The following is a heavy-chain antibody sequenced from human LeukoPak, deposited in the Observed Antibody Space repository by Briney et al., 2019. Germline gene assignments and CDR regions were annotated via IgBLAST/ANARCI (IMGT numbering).Heavy chain of an antibody. Sequence: ASVKVSCKASGYTFTSYGISWVRQAPGQGLEWMGWISAYNGNTNYAQKLQGRVTMTTDTSTSTAYMELRSLRSDDTAVYCCARALIVAPGDDFDYWGQGTLVTVSS. CDR2: ISAYNGNT. V-gene: IGHV1-18*01. CDR3: ARALIVAPGDDFDY. J-gene: IGHJ4*02. D-gene: IGHD5-12*01. CDR1: GYTFTSYG.